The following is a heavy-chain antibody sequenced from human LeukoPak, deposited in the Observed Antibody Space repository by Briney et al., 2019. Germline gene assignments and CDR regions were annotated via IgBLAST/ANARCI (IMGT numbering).Heavy chain of an antibody. J-gene: IGHJ4*02. V-gene: IGHV3-23*01. Sequence: PGGSLRLSCAASGLTFSSYTMSWVRQAPGKGLEWVSAISAGGGNTYYADSVKGRFTISRDNSKNTVYLQMNTLRAEDTAVYYCASRDGYSLGYWSQGALVTVSS. D-gene: IGHD5-24*01. CDR2: ISAGGGNT. CDR1: GLTFSSYT. CDR3: ASRDGYSLGY.